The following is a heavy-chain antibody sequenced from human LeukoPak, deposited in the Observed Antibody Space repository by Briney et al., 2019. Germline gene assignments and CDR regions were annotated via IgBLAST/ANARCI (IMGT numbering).Heavy chain of an antibody. CDR3: ARDAVSLAAAGTSDY. CDR2: IWSDGSEK. J-gene: IGHJ4*02. D-gene: IGHD6-13*01. V-gene: IGHV3-33*01. CDR1: GFVLSSDI. Sequence: PGGSLRLSCAASGFVLSSDIMHWVRQAPGKGLEWVAVIWSDGSEKYYADSVQGRFSISRDNSKNTLYLQMNSLRAEDTAVYYCARDAVSLAAAGTSDYWGQGTLVTVSS.